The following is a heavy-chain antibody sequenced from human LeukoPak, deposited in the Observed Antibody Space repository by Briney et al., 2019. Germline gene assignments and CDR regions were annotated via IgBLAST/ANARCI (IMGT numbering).Heavy chain of an antibody. Sequence: PGGSLRLSCAASGFTFSSYAMSWVRQAPGKGLEWVSAISGSGGSTYYADSVKGRFTISRDNSKNTLYLQMNSLRAEDTAVYYCAKDGKYYDFWSGYYSRPYYYYMDVWGKGTTVTVSS. V-gene: IGHV3-23*01. CDR1: GFTFSSYA. CDR3: AKDGKYYDFWSGYYSRPYYYYMDV. CDR2: ISGSGGST. J-gene: IGHJ6*03. D-gene: IGHD3-3*01.